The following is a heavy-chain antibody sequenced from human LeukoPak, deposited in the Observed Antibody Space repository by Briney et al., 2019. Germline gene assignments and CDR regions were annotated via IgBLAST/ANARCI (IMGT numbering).Heavy chain of an antibody. J-gene: IGHJ5*02. CDR1: GGSVSSDDYY. CDR2: IFYSGNT. D-gene: IGHD4-17*01. Sequence: SQTLSLTCTVSGGSVSSDDYYWSWIRHHPGKGLEWIGYIFYSGNTHYNPSLKSRVYISADTSTNQFSLHLSSVTAADTAVYYCARGIGSDGDYGDWIDPWGQGTLVAVSS. CDR3: ARGIGSDGDYGDWIDP. V-gene: IGHV4-31*03.